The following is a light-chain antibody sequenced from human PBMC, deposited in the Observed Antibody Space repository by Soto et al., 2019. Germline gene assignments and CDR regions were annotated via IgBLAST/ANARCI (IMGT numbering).Light chain of an antibody. V-gene: IGLV2-14*01. J-gene: IGLJ1*01. CDR3: HSFTSGNTLYV. CDR2: EVS. CDR1: TSGVGGYDY. Sequence: QSALTQPASVSGSPGQSITISCTGTTSGVGGYDYVSWYQQHPGQAPKLVIYEVSNRPSGVSHRFSGSKSGNTASLSISGLQAEDEADYYCHSFTSGNTLYVFGTGTKVTVL.